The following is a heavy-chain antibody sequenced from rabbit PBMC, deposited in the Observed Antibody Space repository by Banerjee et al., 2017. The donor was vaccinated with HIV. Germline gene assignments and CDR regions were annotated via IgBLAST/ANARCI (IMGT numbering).Heavy chain of an antibody. V-gene: IGHV1S45*01. Sequence: QQQLVESGGGLVKPGGTLTLTCKASGIDFSSSYWICWVRQAPGKGLEWIACIVAGSSGSTWYASWAKGRFTISKTSSTTVTLQMTSLTAADTATYFCARFYAGSSGFFNLWGQGTLVTVS. CDR1: GIDFSSSYW. CDR2: IVAGSSGST. D-gene: IGHD8-1*01. J-gene: IGHJ4*01. CDR3: ARFYAGSSGFFNL.